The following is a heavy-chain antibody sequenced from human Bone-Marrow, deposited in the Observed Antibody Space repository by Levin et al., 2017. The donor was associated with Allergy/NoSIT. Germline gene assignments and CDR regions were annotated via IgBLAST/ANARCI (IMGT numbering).Heavy chain of an antibody. CDR2: IYNSDII. D-gene: IGHD5-12*01. CDR1: GGSLSRGGYY. V-gene: IGHV4-31*03. J-gene: IGHJ6*02. Sequence: LRLSCTVSGGSLSRGGYYWGWIRQHPGKGLEWIGFIYNSDIIYYNPSLKSRVTMSLDTSKNQFSLKMTSVTVADTAVYYCGRDFAGYDSQYGVDVWGQGTTVIVSS. CDR3: GRDFAGYDSQYGVDV.